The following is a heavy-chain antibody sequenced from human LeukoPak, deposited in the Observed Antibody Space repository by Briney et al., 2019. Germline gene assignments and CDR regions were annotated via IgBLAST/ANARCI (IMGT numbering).Heavy chain of an antibody. CDR3: NRPLQDYYDSSGYYYAFDI. Sequence: GGSLRLSCAASGFTFSGSTMHWVRQASGKGLEWVGRIRSKANSYASAYAASVKGRFTISRDDSKNTAYLQMNSLKTEDTAVYYCNRPLQDYYDSSGYYYAFDIWGQGTMVTVSS. CDR2: IRSKANSYAS. D-gene: IGHD3-22*01. CDR1: GFTFSGST. J-gene: IGHJ3*02. V-gene: IGHV3-73*01.